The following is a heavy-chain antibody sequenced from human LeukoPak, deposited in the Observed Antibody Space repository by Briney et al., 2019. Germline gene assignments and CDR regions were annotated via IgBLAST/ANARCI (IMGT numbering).Heavy chain of an antibody. V-gene: IGHV4-39*07. D-gene: IGHD6-13*01. CDR2: IYYSGNV. CDR3: ARGPGPGVAAAGTKNWFDP. J-gene: IGHJ5*02. CDR1: GGSIRSSSYY. Sequence: PSETLSLTCTVSGGSIRSSSYYWGWIRQPPGKGLEWIGSIYYSGNVYYNPSLKSRVTISVDTSKNQFSLKLNYVTAADTAVYYCARGPGPGVAAAGTKNWFDPWGQGTLVTVSS.